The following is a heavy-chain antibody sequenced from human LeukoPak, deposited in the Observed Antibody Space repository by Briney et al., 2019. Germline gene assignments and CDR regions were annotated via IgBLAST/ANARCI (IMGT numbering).Heavy chain of an antibody. D-gene: IGHD3-22*01. CDR1: GYTFTGYY. CDR3: ARVRYYYDSSGYHHGSFDI. J-gene: IGHJ3*02. CDR2: INPNSGGT. V-gene: IGHV1-2*02. Sequence: GASVKVSCKASGYTFTGYYMHWVRQAPGQGLEWMGWINPNSGGTNYAQKFQGRVTMTRDTSVSTAYMELSRLRSDDTAVYYCARVRYYYDSSGYHHGSFDIWGQGTMVTVSS.